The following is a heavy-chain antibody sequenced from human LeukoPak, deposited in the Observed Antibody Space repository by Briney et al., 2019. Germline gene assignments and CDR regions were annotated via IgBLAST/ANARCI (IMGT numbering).Heavy chain of an antibody. CDR2: MNPNSGNT. Sequence: ASVKVSCKASGYTFTSYDINWVRQAPGQGLEWVGWMNPNSGNTGSAQKVQGRITITMYTSISTAYMELSSLRSEDTAVHYCARIYYRRSDYHYYYMDVWGEGTTVTVSS. V-gene: IGHV1-8*01. D-gene: IGHD3-10*01. CDR3: ARIYYRRSDYHYYYMDV. J-gene: IGHJ6*03. CDR1: GYTFTSYD.